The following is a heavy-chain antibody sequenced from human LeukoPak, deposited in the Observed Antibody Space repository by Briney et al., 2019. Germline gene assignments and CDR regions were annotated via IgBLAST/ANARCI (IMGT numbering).Heavy chain of an antibody. CDR3: ARRSGIVAGAFDY. V-gene: IGHV3-23*01. CDR2: ISGSGDST. Sequence: GGSLRLSCAASGFTFSNYAMRWVRQAPGKGLEWVSGISGSGDSTYYADSVKGRFTISRDNSKNTPYLQMNSLRAEDTAVYYCARRSGIVAGAFDYWGQGTLVTVSS. J-gene: IGHJ4*02. D-gene: IGHD1-26*01. CDR1: GFTFSNYA.